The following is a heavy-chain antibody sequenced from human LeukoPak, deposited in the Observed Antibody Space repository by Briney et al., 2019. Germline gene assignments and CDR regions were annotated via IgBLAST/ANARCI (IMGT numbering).Heavy chain of an antibody. Sequence: PSETLSLTCTVSGGSISSYYWSWIRQPPGKGLEWIGYIYYSGSTNYNPSLKSRVTISVDTSKNQFSLKLSSVTAADTAVYYCARHVEPLYDILTGFYYYYGMDVWGQGTTVTVSS. V-gene: IGHV4-59*08. D-gene: IGHD3-9*01. CDR3: ARHVEPLYDILTGFYYYYGMDV. J-gene: IGHJ6*02. CDR2: IYYSGST. CDR1: GGSISSYY.